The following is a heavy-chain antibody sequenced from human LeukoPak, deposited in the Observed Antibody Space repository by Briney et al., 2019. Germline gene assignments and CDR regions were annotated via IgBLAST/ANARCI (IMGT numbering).Heavy chain of an antibody. J-gene: IGHJ5*01. CDR2: INPKTGGT. V-gene: IGHV1-2*02. CDR1: GYTITGSY. Sequence: GASVKVSCKISGYTITGSYIHWVGQAPGQGLEWMGWINPKTGGTDYAQSFQGRVTMTRDTSISTVDMELNSLTSDDTAVYYCARDHKLDQPLDSWGQGTLVTVSS. D-gene: IGHD1/OR15-1a*01. CDR3: ARDHKLDQPLDS.